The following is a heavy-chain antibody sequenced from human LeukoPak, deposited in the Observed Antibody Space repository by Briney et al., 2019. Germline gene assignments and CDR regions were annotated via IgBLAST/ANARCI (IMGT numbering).Heavy chain of an antibody. J-gene: IGHJ4*02. CDR3: ARWVAASSIDY. CDR1: GGSISSYY. Sequence: SETLSLTCTVSGGSISSYYWSWIRQPPGKGLEWIGYIYYRGSTNYNASLKSRVTISVDTSKNQFSRKLRSVTAADTAVYYCARWVAASSIDYWGQGTLVTVSS. V-gene: IGHV4-59*08. CDR2: IYYRGST. D-gene: IGHD6-13*01.